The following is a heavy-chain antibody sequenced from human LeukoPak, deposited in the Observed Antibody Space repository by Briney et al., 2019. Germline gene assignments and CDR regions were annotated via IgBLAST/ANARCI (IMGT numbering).Heavy chain of an antibody. Sequence: GRSLRLSCAASGFTFSSYAMHWVRQAPGKGLEWVAVISYEGSNKYYADSVKGRFTISRDNSKNTLYLQMNSLRAEDTAVYYCARVDSSSWYLGYWGQGTLVTVSS. V-gene: IGHV3-30*04. D-gene: IGHD6-13*01. J-gene: IGHJ4*02. CDR3: ARVDSSSWYLGY. CDR1: GFTFSSYA. CDR2: ISYEGSNK.